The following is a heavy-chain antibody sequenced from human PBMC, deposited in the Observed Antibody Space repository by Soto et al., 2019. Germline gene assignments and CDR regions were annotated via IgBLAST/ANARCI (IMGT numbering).Heavy chain of an antibody. J-gene: IGHJ4*02. V-gene: IGHV2-5*02. D-gene: IGHD3-16*02. CDR2: IYWDDDK. Sequence: QITLKESGPTLVKPTQTLTLTCTFSGLSLSTSGVGVGVGWIRQPPGKALEWLALIYWDDDKLYSPSLKTRVTITKDTSKNQVVLTMTNMDPVDTATYYCARWGSSRLDYWGQGTLVTVSS. CDR1: GLSLSTSGVGVG. CDR3: ARWGSSRLDY.